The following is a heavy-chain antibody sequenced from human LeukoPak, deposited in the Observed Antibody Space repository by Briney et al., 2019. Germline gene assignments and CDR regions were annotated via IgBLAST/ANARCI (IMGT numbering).Heavy chain of an antibody. CDR1: GFTFSSFA. J-gene: IGHJ4*02. D-gene: IGHD2-8*01. CDR3: ARGFCTNGVCSSDYFDY. CDR2: ISDDGNNK. V-gene: IGHV3-30-3*01. Sequence: GGSLRLSCVASGFTFSSFAMHWVRQPPGKGLEWVALISDDGNNKYYADSVRGRFTISRDNSKNTLYLQMNSPRAEDTAVYYCARGFCTNGVCSSDYFDYWGQGTLVTVSS.